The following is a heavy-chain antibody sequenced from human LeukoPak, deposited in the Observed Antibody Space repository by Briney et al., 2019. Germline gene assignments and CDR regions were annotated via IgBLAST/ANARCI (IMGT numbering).Heavy chain of an antibody. CDR2: ISGSGGST. CDR3: ASPEGYCSSTSCPGTYYGMDV. Sequence: PGGSLRLSCAASGFTFSSYAMSWVRQAPGKGLEWVSAISGSGGSTYYADSVKGRFTISRDNAKNSLYLQMNSLRAEDTAVYYCASPEGYCSSTSCPGTYYGMDVWGQGTTVTVSS. V-gene: IGHV3-23*01. J-gene: IGHJ6*02. CDR1: GFTFSSYA. D-gene: IGHD2-2*01.